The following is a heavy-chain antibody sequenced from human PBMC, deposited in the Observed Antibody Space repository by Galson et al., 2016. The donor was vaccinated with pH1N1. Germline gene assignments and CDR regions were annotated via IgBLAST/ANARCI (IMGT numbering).Heavy chain of an antibody. J-gene: IGHJ6*03. Sequence: SVKVSCKASGYTFTDYYIHWVRQAPGQGLEWLGRIDPHSGGTKYAQKFQGRVTTTRDTSISTAYLELSRLNSDDTAIYYCARDMDATWFGASYCYMDVWGKGTTVTVSS. CDR3: ARDMDATWFGASYCYMDV. D-gene: IGHD3-10*01. CDR1: GYTFTDYY. CDR2: IDPHSGGT. V-gene: IGHV1-2*06.